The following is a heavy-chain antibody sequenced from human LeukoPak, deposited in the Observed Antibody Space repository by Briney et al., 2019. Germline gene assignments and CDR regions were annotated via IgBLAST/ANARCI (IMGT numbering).Heavy chain of an antibody. D-gene: IGHD5-24*01. Sequence: PGGSLRLSCAASGFTFSDYYMSWIRQAPGKGLEWVSNISSSGSTIYYADSVKGRFTISRDNAKNSLYLQMNSLRVEDTAVYYCARGLAGGRWLQLMGFDCWGQGTLVTVSS. CDR1: GFTFSDYY. CDR3: ARGLAGGRWLQLMGFDC. V-gene: IGHV3-11*04. J-gene: IGHJ4*02. CDR2: ISSSGSTI.